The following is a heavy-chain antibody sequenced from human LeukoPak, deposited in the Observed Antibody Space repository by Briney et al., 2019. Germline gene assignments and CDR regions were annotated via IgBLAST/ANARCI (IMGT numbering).Heavy chain of an antibody. Sequence: GGSLRLSCTASGFTFTSYAMSWVRQAPGKGLEWVSVISGTGGSTNHADSVKGRFTISRDNSKNTLYLQINSLRAEDTTVYCCAKESGDDSSGYYEVFDYWGQGTLVTVSS. CDR3: AKESGDDSSGYYEVFDY. V-gene: IGHV3-23*01. CDR1: GFTFTSYA. D-gene: IGHD3-22*01. CDR2: ISGTGGST. J-gene: IGHJ4*02.